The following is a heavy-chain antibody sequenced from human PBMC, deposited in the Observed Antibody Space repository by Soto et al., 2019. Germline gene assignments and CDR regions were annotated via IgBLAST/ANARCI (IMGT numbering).Heavy chain of an antibody. Sequence: QVQLVESGGGVVQPGRSLRVSCVASGFTFSNFAMYWVRRAPGNGLEWVALISYDGDKQYYADSLKGRFTISRDNSKNTLYLQMNSTRVEDTAVYYCARRIPVSGPYGAFDIWGQGTMVTVSS. CDR1: GFTFSNFA. CDR2: ISYDGDKQ. CDR3: ARRIPVSGPYGAFDI. V-gene: IGHV3-30*03. D-gene: IGHD2-21*01. J-gene: IGHJ3*02.